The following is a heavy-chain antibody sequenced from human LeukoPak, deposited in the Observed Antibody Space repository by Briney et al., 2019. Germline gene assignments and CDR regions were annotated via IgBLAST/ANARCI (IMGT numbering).Heavy chain of an antibody. D-gene: IGHD6-19*01. Sequence: GGSLRLSCAASGFTLRSYSMSWVRQAPGKGLEWVSSINWGSNHIYYADAVQGRFTISRDNAKNSLYLQMNSQRAEDTAIYYCARDNSGWSRDYWGQGTLVTVSS. J-gene: IGHJ4*02. CDR3: ARDNSGWSRDY. CDR1: GFTLRSYS. CDR2: INWGSNHI. V-gene: IGHV3-21*06.